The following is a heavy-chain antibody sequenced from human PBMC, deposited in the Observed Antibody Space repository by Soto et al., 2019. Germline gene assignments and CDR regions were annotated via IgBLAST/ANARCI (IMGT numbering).Heavy chain of an antibody. V-gene: IGHV3-23*01. CDR1: GFTFSSYA. J-gene: IGHJ3*02. D-gene: IGHD6-19*01. CDR3: AKTTDGWFSAFEI. Sequence: SLRLSCAASGFTFSSYAMSWVRQAPGKGPEWVSAISGSGGSTYYADSVKGRFTISRDNSKNTLYLEMNSLRAEDTAVYFCAKTTDGWFSAFEIWGQGTVVTVSS. CDR2: ISGSGGST.